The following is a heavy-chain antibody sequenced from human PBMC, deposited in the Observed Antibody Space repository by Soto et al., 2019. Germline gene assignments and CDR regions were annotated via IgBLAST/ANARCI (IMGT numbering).Heavy chain of an antibody. J-gene: IGHJ4*02. Sequence: SETLSLTCAVSGGSFISNNWWTWVRQPPGQGLEWIGEIYRTGSTNYNPSLKSRVTISLDKSENQFSLKVTSLTAADTAVYYCASRDPGTSVDYWGQGTLVTVSS. CDR2: IYRTGST. CDR3: ASRDPGTSVDY. V-gene: IGHV4-4*02. D-gene: IGHD1-7*01. CDR1: GGSFISNNW.